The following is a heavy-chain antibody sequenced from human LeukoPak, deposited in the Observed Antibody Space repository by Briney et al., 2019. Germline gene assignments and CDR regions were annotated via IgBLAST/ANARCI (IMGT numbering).Heavy chain of an antibody. D-gene: IGHD2-2*01. CDR2: MNPNSGNT. Sequence: ASVKVSCKASGYTFTSYDINWVRQATGQGLEWMGWMNPNSGNTGYAQKFQGRVTITRNTSISTAYMELSSLRSEDTAVYYCARAAAAQAGIVVVPAAEGGYYYYMDVWGKGTTVTVSS. CDR3: ARAAAAQAGIVVVPAAEGGYYYYMDV. CDR1: GYTFTSYD. J-gene: IGHJ6*03. V-gene: IGHV1-8*03.